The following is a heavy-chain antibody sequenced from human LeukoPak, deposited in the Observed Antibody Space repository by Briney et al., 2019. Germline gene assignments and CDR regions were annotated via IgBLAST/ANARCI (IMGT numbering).Heavy chain of an antibody. CDR2: INPNSGGT. V-gene: IGHV1-2*02. CDR1: GYTFTSYY. D-gene: IGHD5-12*01. Sequence: GASVKVSCKASGYTFTSYYMHWVRQAPGQGLEWMGIINPNSGGTNYAQKFQGRVTMTRDTSISTAYMELSRLRSDDTAVYYCARDVSGYAYFDYWGQGTLVTVSS. J-gene: IGHJ4*02. CDR3: ARDVSGYAYFDY.